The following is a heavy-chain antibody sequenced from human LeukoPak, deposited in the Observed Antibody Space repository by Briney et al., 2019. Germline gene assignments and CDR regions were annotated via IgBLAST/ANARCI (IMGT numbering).Heavy chain of an antibody. CDR2: ISAYNGNT. V-gene: IGHV1-18*01. J-gene: IGHJ4*02. CDR1: GYTFTSYG. Sequence: ASVKVSCKASGYTFTSYGISWVRQAPGQGLEWMGWISAYNGNTNYAQKLQGRVAMTTDTSTSTAYMELRSLRSDDTAVYYCERDRKGYSSARQDYWGQGTLVTVSS. D-gene: IGHD6-19*01. CDR3: ERDRKGYSSARQDY.